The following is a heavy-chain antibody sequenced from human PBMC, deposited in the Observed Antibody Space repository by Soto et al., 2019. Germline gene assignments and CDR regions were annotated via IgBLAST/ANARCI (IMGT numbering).Heavy chain of an antibody. CDR3: AKWVIELFPGYCSGGSCWLDY. CDR2: ISGSGGST. J-gene: IGHJ4*02. CDR1: GFTFSSYA. D-gene: IGHD2-15*01. Sequence: HPGGSLSLSCAASGFTFSSYAMSWVRQAPGKGLEWVSAISGSGGSTYYADSVKGRFTISRDNSKNTLYLQMNSLRAEDTAVYYCAKWVIELFPGYCSGGSCWLDYWGQGTLVTVSS. V-gene: IGHV3-23*01.